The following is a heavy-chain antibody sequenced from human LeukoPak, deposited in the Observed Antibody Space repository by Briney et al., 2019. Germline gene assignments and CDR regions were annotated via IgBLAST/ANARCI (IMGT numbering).Heavy chain of an antibody. CDR2: IWYDGSNK. CDR3: ARDRERYCSGGSCYFDY. D-gene: IGHD2-15*01. V-gene: IGHV3-33*01. CDR1: GFTFSSYG. J-gene: IGHJ4*02. Sequence: GGSLRLSCAASGFTFSSYGMHWVRQAPGKGLEWVAVIWYDGSNKYYADSVKGRFTISRDNSKNTLYLQMNSLRAEDTAVYYCARDRERYCSGGSCYFDYWGQGTLVTVSS.